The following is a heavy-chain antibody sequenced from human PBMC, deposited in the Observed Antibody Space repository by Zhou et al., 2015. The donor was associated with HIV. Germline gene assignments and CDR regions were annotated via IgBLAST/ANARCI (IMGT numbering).Heavy chain of an antibody. D-gene: IGHD3-9*01. CDR1: GGTFSNYA. J-gene: IGHJ4*02. Sequence: QVQLVQSGAEVKKPGSSVKVSCKASGGTFSNYAISWVRQAPGHGLEWVGRNIPNFGVSNYAQKFQGRVTITADKSTGTAYMELSSLRSEDTAVYYCARDISVSGVRVLRYFDWLSPYYFDYWGQGTLVTVSS. CDR3: ARDISVSGVRVLRYFDWLSPYYFDY. V-gene: IGHV1-69*09. CDR2: NIPNFGVS.